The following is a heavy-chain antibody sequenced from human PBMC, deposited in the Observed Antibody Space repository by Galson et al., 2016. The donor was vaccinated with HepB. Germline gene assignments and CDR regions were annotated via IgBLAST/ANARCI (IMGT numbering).Heavy chain of an antibody. CDR2: ISNSGTT. CDR3: ARGPLLYDDSGYHLVPLDD. D-gene: IGHD3-22*01. J-gene: IGHJ4*02. V-gene: IGHV4-59*01. CDR1: GGSISGYY. Sequence: SETLSLTCNVSGGSISGYYWSWIRQPPGKGLDWIGYISNSGTTNYNPSLKSRVTISRDTSQNHFSLKMDSVTAADTAVYYCARGPLLYDDSGYHLVPLDDWGQGTLVTVSS.